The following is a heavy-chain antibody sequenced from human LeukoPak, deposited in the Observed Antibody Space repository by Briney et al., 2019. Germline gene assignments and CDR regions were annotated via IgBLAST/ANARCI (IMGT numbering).Heavy chain of an antibody. Sequence: ASVKVSCKASGYTFTSYYMHWVRQAPGQGLEWMGIINPSGGSTSYAQKFQGRVTMTEDTSTDTAYMELSGLRSEDTAVYYCATSWGSYPFFDYWGQGTLVTVSS. D-gene: IGHD1-26*01. CDR3: ATSWGSYPFFDY. J-gene: IGHJ4*02. CDR2: INPSGGST. CDR1: GYTFTSYY. V-gene: IGHV1-46*01.